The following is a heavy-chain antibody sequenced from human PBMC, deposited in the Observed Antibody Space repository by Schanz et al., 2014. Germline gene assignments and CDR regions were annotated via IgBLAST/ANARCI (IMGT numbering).Heavy chain of an antibody. CDR1: GFSFGNYG. CDR3: AKTLFPGGTQTFGN. CDR2: FDAHDGRA. D-gene: IGHD2-8*02. V-gene: IGHV3-23*01. Sequence: EVQLLESGGGLVQPGGSLRLSCEASGFSFGNYGMSWVRQAPGKGLEWVSGFDAHDGRAYYADSAKGRFTISRDNSKSTLNVEMNRLRGEDTAVYYCAKTLFPGGTQTFGNWGRGTLVTVSS. J-gene: IGHJ4*02.